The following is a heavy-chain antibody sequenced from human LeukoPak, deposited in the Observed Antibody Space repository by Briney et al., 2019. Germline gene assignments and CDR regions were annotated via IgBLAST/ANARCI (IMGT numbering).Heavy chain of an antibody. Sequence: GGSLRLSCAASGFTVSTNYMSWVRQAPGKGLEWVSVIYSGTNTYYADSVKGRFTISRDNSENTLYLQMNSPRAEDTVVYYCARGHADYSGSWYGRFDYWGQGTLVTVSS. J-gene: IGHJ4*02. D-gene: IGHD6-13*01. CDR3: ARGHADYSGSWYGRFDY. V-gene: IGHV3-53*01. CDR1: GFTVSTNY. CDR2: IYSGTNT.